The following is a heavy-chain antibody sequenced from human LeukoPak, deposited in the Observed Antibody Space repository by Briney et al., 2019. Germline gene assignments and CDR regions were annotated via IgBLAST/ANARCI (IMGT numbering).Heavy chain of an antibody. J-gene: IGHJ5*02. Sequence: GGSLRLSCAASGFTFSDYYMSWIRQAPGKGLEWVSYISSSGSTIYYADSVKGRFTISRDNAKNSLYLQMNSLRAEDTAVYYRARDPRGAIDVRGVIWFDPWGQGTLVTVSS. CDR2: ISSSGSTI. V-gene: IGHV3-11*01. D-gene: IGHD3-10*01. CDR1: GFTFSDYY. CDR3: ARDPRGAIDVRGVIWFDP.